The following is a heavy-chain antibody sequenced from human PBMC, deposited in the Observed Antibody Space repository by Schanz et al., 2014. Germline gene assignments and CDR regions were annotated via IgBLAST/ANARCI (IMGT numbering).Heavy chain of an antibody. CDR2: MSSSTSTI. CDR1: GFPFGTFF. J-gene: IGHJ2*01. Sequence: EVQLVESGGGLVQPGGSLRLSCAASGFPFGTFFMSWVRQAPGKGLEWVSYMSSSTSTIYYADSVKGRFTISRDNAKNSLYLQMNSLRAEDTAVYYCAKGQGAVINNWYFDLWGRGTLVTVSS. V-gene: IGHV3-48*04. CDR3: AKGQGAVINNWYFDL. D-gene: IGHD2-21*01.